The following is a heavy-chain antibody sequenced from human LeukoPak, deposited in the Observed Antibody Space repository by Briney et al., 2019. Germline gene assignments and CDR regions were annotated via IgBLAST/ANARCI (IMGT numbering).Heavy chain of an antibody. Sequence: ASVKVSCKASGYTFTSYDINWVRQATGQGLEWMGWMNPNSGNTGYAQKFQGRVTMTRNTSISTAYMELSSLRSEDTAVYYCARRRVVGATRYNWFDPWGQGTLVTVSS. J-gene: IGHJ5*02. D-gene: IGHD1-26*01. CDR2: MNPNSGNT. CDR1: GYTFTSYD. CDR3: ARRRVVGATRYNWFDP. V-gene: IGHV1-8*01.